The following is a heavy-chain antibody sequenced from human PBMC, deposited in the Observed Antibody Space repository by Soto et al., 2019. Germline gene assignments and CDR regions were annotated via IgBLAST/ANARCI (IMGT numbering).Heavy chain of an antibody. Sequence: SETLSLTCTVSGGSISSSSYYWGWIRQPPGKGLEWIGSIYYSGSTYYNPSLKSRVTISVDTSKNQFSLKLSSVTAADTAVYYCASPNDFRSSYGYYGMDVWGQGTTVTVSS. D-gene: IGHD3-3*01. V-gene: IGHV4-39*01. CDR1: GGSISSSSYY. J-gene: IGHJ6*02. CDR3: ASPNDFRSSYGYYGMDV. CDR2: IYYSGST.